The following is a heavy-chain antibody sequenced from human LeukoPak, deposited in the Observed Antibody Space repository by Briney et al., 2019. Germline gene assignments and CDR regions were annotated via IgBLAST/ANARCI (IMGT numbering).Heavy chain of an antibody. J-gene: IGHJ4*02. D-gene: IGHD1-1*01. CDR3: ARSRYGGPWTFDY. Sequence: PSETLSLTCTVSGGSISSGGYYWSWIRQHPGKGLEWIGYIYYSGSTYYNPSLKSRVTITVDTSKNQFSLKLSSVTAADTAVYYCARSRYGGPWTFDYWGQGTLVTVSS. CDR2: IYYSGST. CDR1: GGSISSGGYY. V-gene: IGHV4-31*03.